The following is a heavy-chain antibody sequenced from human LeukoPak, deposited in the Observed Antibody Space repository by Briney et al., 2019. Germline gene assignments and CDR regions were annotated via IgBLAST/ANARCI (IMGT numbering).Heavy chain of an antibody. CDR2: MNPNSGNT. CDR1: GYTFTGYY. D-gene: IGHD5-18*01. CDR3: ARDDVDTAMDFDY. J-gene: IGHJ4*02. V-gene: IGHV1-8*02. Sequence: ASVKVSCKASGYTFTGYYMHWVRQAPGQGLEWMGWMNPNSGNTGYAQKFQGRVTMTRNTSISTAYMELSRLKSDDTAVYYCARDDVDTAMDFDYWGQGTLVTVSS.